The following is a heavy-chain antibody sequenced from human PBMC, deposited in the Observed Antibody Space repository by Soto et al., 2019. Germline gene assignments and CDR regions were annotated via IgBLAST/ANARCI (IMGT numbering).Heavy chain of an antibody. CDR3: ARHMSGRDGSGSAYYYYGMDV. Sequence: QLQLQESGPGLVKPSETLSLTCTVSGGSISSSSYYWGWIRQPPGKGLEWIGRIYYSGSTYYNPSLKSRVTISVDTSKNQFSLKLSSVTAADTAVYYCARHMSGRDGSGSAYYYYGMDVWGQGTTVTVSS. CDR2: IYYSGST. J-gene: IGHJ6*02. D-gene: IGHD3-10*01. V-gene: IGHV4-39*01. CDR1: GGSISSSSYY.